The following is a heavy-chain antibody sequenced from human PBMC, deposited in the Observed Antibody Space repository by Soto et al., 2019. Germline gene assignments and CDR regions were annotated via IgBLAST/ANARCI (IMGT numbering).Heavy chain of an antibody. CDR3: RAYCGGDCGEYFDY. V-gene: IGHV3-33*01. J-gene: IGHJ4*02. Sequence: GGSLRLSCAASGFTFSSYGMHWVRQAPGNGLEWVAVIWYCGSNKYYADSVKGRFTISRCNSKNTLYLQMNSLRAEDTAVYYCRAYCGGDCGEYFDYWGQGTLVTVSS. D-gene: IGHD2-21*02. CDR2: IWYCGSNK. CDR1: GFTFSSYG.